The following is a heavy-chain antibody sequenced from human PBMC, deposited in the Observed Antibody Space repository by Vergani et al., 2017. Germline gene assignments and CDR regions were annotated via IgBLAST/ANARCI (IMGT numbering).Heavy chain of an antibody. J-gene: IGHJ3*02. CDR2: IYHSGST. D-gene: IGHD5-12*01. V-gene: IGHV4-4*03. CDR1: GGSISGPNW. CDR3: ASTDIVATSGAFDI. Sequence: QVQLQESGPGLVKPPGTLSLTCAVSGGSISGPNWWSWVRQSPGKGLEWIGEIYHSGSTNYNPSLKSRVTISVDKSKNQFSLKLSSVTAADTAVYYCASTDIVATSGAFDIWGQGTMVTVSS.